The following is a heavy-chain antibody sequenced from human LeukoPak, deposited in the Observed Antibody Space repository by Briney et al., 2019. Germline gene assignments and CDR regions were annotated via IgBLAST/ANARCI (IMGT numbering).Heavy chain of an antibody. CDR2: ISGSGGST. D-gene: IGHD1-20*01. Sequence: GGSLRLSCAASGFTFSSYWMSWVRQAPGKGLEWVSAISGSGGSTYYADSVKGRFTISRDNSKNTLYPQMNSLRAEDTAVYYCAKSITGTTQLFDYWGQGTLVTVSS. CDR3: AKSITGTTQLFDY. CDR1: GFTFSSYW. J-gene: IGHJ4*02. V-gene: IGHV3-23*01.